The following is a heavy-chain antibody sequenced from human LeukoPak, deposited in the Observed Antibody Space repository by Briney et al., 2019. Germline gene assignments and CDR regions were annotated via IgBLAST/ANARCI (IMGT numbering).Heavy chain of an antibody. CDR2: IGTAGEI. V-gene: IGHV3-13*01. J-gene: IGHJ2*01. CDR3: ARAAYSSTWYSRYFDL. CDR1: GFTFRSYD. Sequence: GGSLRLSCAASGFTFRSYDMHWVRQATGKGLEWVSGIGTAGEIYYPGSVKGRFTIPRENAKNSLYLQVNSLRAGDTAVYYCARAAYSSTWYSRYFDLWGRGTLVTVSS. D-gene: IGHD6-13*01.